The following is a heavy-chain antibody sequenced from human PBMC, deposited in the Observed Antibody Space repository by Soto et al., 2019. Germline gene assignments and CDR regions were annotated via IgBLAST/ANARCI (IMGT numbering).Heavy chain of an antibody. CDR3: ARVVAAAGTNFDY. V-gene: IGHV1-8*01. D-gene: IGHD6-13*01. CDR2: MNPNSGNT. Sequence: ASVKVSCKASGYTFTSYDINWVRQATGQGLEWMGWMNPNSGNTGYAQKFQGRVTMTRNTSISTAYMELSSLRSEDTAVHYCARVVAAAGTNFDYCGPRPLGTVSS. J-gene: IGHJ4*02. CDR1: GYTFTSYD.